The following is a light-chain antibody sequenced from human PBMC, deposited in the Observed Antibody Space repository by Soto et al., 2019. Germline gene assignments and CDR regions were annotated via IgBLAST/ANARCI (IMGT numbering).Light chain of an antibody. Sequence: EIVITQSPATLSVSPGERATVSCRASQRINNDLGWYQQKPGQAPRLLIYCASTRATGIPARFSGSASGTEFTLTISSLQSEHFAVYYCQHYANWPLTVGGGTKVDI. V-gene: IGKV3-15*01. CDR1: QRINND. CDR2: CAS. CDR3: QHYANWPLT. J-gene: IGKJ4*01.